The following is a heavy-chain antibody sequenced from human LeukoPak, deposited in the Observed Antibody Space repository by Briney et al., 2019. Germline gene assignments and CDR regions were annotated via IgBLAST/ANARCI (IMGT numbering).Heavy chain of an antibody. CDR1: GFTFSNYW. V-gene: IGHV3-7*05. D-gene: IGHD6-13*01. CDR3: AREGQQSYGMDV. Sequence: PGGSLRLSCAASGFTFSNYWITWLRQAPGKGLEWVANIKQGGSEKHYVDSVKGRFTISRDDAKNSLYLQMNSLRIEDTAVYYCAREGQQSYGMDVWGQGTTVTVSS. CDR2: IKQGGSEK. J-gene: IGHJ6*02.